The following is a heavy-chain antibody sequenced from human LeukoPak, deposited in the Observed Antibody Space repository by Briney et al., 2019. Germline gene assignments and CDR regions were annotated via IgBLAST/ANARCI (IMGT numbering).Heavy chain of an antibody. V-gene: IGHV4-59*01. J-gene: IGHJ4*02. CDR1: GDSIGSDH. Sequence: PSETLSLTCTVSGDSIGSDHWSWLRQPPGKGLEWIGYIFYSGSTNYNPSLKSRVTISVDTSKNQFSLKVSSVTAADTAVYYCARGRRSDTSMVIVYFDYWGQGTLVTVSS. CDR2: IFYSGST. CDR3: ARGRRSDTSMVIVYFDY. D-gene: IGHD5-18*01.